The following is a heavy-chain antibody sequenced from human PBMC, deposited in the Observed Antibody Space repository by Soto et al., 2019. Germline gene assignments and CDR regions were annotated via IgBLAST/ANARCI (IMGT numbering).Heavy chain of an antibody. Sequence: GASVKVSCKASGYTFTGYGIGWVRQAPGQGLGGMGWISAYNGNTNYAQKLQGRVTMTTDTSTSTAYMELRSLRSDDTAVYYCARVDSSSWYGVTTYYYYGMDVWGQGTTVTVSS. CDR3: ARVDSSSWYGVTTYYYYGMDV. CDR1: GYTFTGYG. CDR2: ISAYNGNT. D-gene: IGHD6-13*01. V-gene: IGHV1-18*01. J-gene: IGHJ6*02.